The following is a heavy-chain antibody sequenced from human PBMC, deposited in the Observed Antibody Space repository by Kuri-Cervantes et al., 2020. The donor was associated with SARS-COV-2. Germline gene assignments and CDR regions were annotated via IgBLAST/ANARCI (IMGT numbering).Heavy chain of an antibody. Sequence: GGSLRLSCAASGFTFSSYGMHWFRQAPGKGLEWVAFIRYDGSNKYYADSVKGRFTISRDNSKNTLYLQMNSLRAEDTAVYYCAKKGDYSNYAERPHYYYYYMDVWGKGTPVTVSS. V-gene: IGHV3-30*02. J-gene: IGHJ6*03. CDR2: IRYDGSNK. D-gene: IGHD4-11*01. CDR3: AKKGDYSNYAERPHYYYYYMDV. CDR1: GFTFSSYG.